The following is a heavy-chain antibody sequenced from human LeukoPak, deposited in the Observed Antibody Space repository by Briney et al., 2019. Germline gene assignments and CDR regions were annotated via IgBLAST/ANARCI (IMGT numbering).Heavy chain of an antibody. CDR3: ARDPYNGSYGDDYYYYMDV. J-gene: IGHJ6*03. CDR2: TKQDGSEK. CDR1: GFSFSSYW. V-gene: IGHV3-7*01. Sequence: GGSLRLSCAASGFSFSSYWMSWVRQAPGKGLQWVANTKQDGSEKYYVDSVKGRFTISRDNAKNSLSLQMNSLRAEDTAVYYCARDPYNGSYGDDYYYYMDVWGKGTTVTISS. D-gene: IGHD1-26*01.